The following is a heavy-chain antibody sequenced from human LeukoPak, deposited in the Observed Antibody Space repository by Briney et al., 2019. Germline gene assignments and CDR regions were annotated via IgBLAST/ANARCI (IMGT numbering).Heavy chain of an antibody. D-gene: IGHD3-10*01. CDR1: GGSISSYY. CDR3: ASTYYYGSGSYPDLYFDY. J-gene: IGHJ4*02. Sequence: PSETLSLTCTVSGGSISSYYWSWIRQPPGKGLECIGYIYYSGSANYNPSLKSRVTISVDTSKNQFSLKLSSVTAADTAVYYCASTYYYGSGSYPDLYFDYWGQGTLVTVSS. CDR2: IYYSGSA. V-gene: IGHV4-59*08.